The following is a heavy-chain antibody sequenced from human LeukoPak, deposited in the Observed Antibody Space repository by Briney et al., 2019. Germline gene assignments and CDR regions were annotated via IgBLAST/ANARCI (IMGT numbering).Heavy chain of an antibody. D-gene: IGHD3-10*01. Sequence: ASVKVSCKASGYTFTSYYMHWVRQAPGQGLEWMGIINPSGGSTSYAQKFLGRVTMTRDTSTSTVYMELSSLRSEDTAVYYCARVGYYGSGRKNWFDPWGQGTLVTVSS. V-gene: IGHV1-46*01. CDR1: GYTFTSYY. CDR3: ARVGYYGSGRKNWFDP. CDR2: INPSGGST. J-gene: IGHJ5*02.